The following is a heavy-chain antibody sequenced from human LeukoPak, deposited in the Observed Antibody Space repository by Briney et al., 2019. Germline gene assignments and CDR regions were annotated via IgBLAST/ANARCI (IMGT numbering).Heavy chain of an antibody. V-gene: IGHV3-20*04. CDR3: ESSSGSLAIRGSSDY. J-gene: IGHJ4*02. D-gene: IGHD1-26*01. Sequence: PGGSLRLSCAASGFTFDDYGMSWVRQAPGKGLEWVSGINWNGGSTGYADSVKGRFTISRDNAKNSLYLQMNSLRAEDTAVYYCESSSGSLAIRGSSDYWGQGTLVTVSS. CDR1: GFTFDDYG. CDR2: INWNGGST.